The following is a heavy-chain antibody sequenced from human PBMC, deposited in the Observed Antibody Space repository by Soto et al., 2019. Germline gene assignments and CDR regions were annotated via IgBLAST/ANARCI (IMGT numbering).Heavy chain of an antibody. CDR3: AREQNCSGGSCYPGYYYYGMDV. V-gene: IGHV1-69*13. Sequence: SVKVSCKASGGTFSSYAISWVRQAPGQGLEWMGGIIPIFGTANYAQKFQGRVTITADESTSTAYMELSSLRSEDTAVYYCAREQNCSGGSCYPGYYYYGMDVWGQGTTVTVSS. CDR2: IIPIFGTA. D-gene: IGHD2-15*01. CDR1: GGTFSSYA. J-gene: IGHJ6*02.